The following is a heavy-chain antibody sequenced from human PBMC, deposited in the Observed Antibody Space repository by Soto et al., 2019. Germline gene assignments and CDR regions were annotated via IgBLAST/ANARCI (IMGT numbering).Heavy chain of an antibody. J-gene: IGHJ4*02. CDR3: ARTSRFDC. CDR2: INHSGST. CDR1: CGSFSGYY. V-gene: IGHV4-34*01. Sequence: QVQLQQWGAGLLKPSETLSLTCAVYCGSFSGYYWSWIRQPPGKGLEWIGEINHSGSTNYNPSLKIRVTMSVDTSKNQFSLTLSSVTAAATAVYYCARTSRFDCWGQGTLVTVSS. D-gene: IGHD6-6*01.